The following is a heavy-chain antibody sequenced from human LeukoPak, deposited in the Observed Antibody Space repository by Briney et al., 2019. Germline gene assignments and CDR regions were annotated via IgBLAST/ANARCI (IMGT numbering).Heavy chain of an antibody. V-gene: IGHV1-69*13. D-gene: IGHD3-9*01. Sequence: ASVKVSCKASGGTFSSYAISWVRQAPGQGLEWMGGIIPIFGTANYAQKFQGGVTITADESTSTAYMELSSLRSEDTAVYYCARNLDPHYYYYGMDVWGQGTTVTVSS. CDR3: ARNLDPHYYYYGMDV. CDR1: GGTFSSYA. CDR2: IIPIFGTA. J-gene: IGHJ6*02.